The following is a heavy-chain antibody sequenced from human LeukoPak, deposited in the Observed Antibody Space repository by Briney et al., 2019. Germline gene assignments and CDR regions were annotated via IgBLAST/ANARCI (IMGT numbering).Heavy chain of an antibody. V-gene: IGHV4-34*01. CDR2: INHSGST. D-gene: IGHD3-3*01. CDR3: ARGRARITIFGVVIDYYFDY. CDR1: GGSFSGYY. J-gene: IGHJ4*02. Sequence: PSETLSLTCAVYGGSFSGYYWSWICQPPGKGLEWIGEINHSGSTNYNPSLKSRVTISVDTSKNQFSLKLSSVTAADTAVYYCARGRARITIFGVVIDYYFDYWGQGTLVTVSS.